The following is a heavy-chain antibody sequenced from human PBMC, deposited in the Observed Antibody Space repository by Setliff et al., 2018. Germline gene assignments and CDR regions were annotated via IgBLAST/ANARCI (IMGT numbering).Heavy chain of an antibody. V-gene: IGHV4-39*07. CDR2: LYDSGKT. CDR1: GDSISSISYY. CDR3: ARGAPQRSSFDSRYMDV. J-gene: IGHJ6*03. D-gene: IGHD1-1*01. Sequence: SETLSLTCTVPGDSISSISYYWGWIRQPPGKGLEWIGTLYDSGKTYYIPSLKSRVTISIHMSWNQFSLRLSSLTAADTAVYYCARGAPQRSSFDSRYMDVWDKGATVTVSS.